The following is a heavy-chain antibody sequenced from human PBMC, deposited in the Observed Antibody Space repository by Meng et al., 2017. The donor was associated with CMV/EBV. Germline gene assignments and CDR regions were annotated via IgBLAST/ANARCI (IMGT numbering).Heavy chain of an antibody. Sequence: SVKVSCKASGGTFSSYAISWVRQAPGQGLEWMGGIIPIFGTANYAQKFQGRVTITTDESTSTAYMELSSLRSEDTAVYCCASWYDYGMDVWGQGTTVTVSS. CDR3: ASWYDYGMDV. CDR1: GGTFSSYA. J-gene: IGHJ6*02. CDR2: IIPIFGTA. V-gene: IGHV1-69*05.